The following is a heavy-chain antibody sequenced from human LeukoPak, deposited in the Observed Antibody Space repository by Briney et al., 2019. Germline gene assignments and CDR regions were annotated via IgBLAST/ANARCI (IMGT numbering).Heavy chain of an antibody. J-gene: IGHJ4*02. CDR2: ISSSSSYI. D-gene: IGHD6-19*01. Sequence: GGSLRLSCAASGFTFSSYSMNWVRQAPGKGLEWVSSISSSSSYIYYADSVKGRFTISRDNAKNSLYLQMNSLRAEGTAVYYCASNIAVAGSGFDYWGQGTLVTVSS. CDR1: GFTFSSYS. CDR3: ASNIAVAGSGFDY. V-gene: IGHV3-21*01.